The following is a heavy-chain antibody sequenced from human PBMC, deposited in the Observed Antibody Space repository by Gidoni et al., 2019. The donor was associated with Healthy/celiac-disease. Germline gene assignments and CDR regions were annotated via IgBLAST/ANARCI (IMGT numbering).Heavy chain of an antibody. Sequence: QVHLVQSGAEGKKPGASLKVSCKASGYTFTSYAMHWVRQAPGQRLEWWGWINAGNGKTKYSQKLQGRVTITRDTSASTAYMELSSLRSEDTDVYYCARDFLMYSSSFDFDYWGQGTLVTVSS. V-gene: IGHV1-3*01. CDR3: ARDFLMYSSSFDFDY. D-gene: IGHD6-13*01. CDR2: INAGNGKT. J-gene: IGHJ4*02. CDR1: GYTFTSYA.